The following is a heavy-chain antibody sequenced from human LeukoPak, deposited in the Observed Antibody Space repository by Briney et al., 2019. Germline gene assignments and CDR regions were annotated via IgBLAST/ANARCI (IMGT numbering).Heavy chain of an antibody. D-gene: IGHD1-26*01. Sequence: SETLSLTCAVYGGSFSSYYWSWIRQPAGKGLEWIGRIYTSGSTNYNPSLKSRVTMSVDTSKNQFSLKLSSVTAADTAVYYCARFAWSGSYSTKYYYYYMDVWGKGTTVTISS. CDR3: ARFAWSGSYSTKYYYYYMDV. CDR2: IYTSGST. J-gene: IGHJ6*03. V-gene: IGHV4-59*10. CDR1: GGSFSSYY.